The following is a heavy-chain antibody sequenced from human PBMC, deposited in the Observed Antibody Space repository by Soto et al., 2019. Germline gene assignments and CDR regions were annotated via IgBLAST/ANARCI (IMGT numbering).Heavy chain of an antibody. V-gene: IGHV4-39*01. Sequence: SETLSLTCTVSGGSISSSSYYWGWIRQPPGKGLEWIGSIYYSGSTYYNPSLKSRVTISVDTSKNQFSLKLSSVTAADTAVYYCATVRGDIVVVPAAPVFDYWGQGALVTVSS. J-gene: IGHJ4*02. CDR1: GGSISSSSYY. CDR2: IYYSGST. D-gene: IGHD2-2*01. CDR3: ATVRGDIVVVPAAPVFDY.